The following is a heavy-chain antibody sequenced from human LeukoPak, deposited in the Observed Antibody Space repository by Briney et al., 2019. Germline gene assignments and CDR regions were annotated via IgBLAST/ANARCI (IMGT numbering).Heavy chain of an antibody. CDR1: GFTFSDHY. D-gene: IGHD2-2*01. CDR2: IYYSGST. CDR3: ARHLGLSEIQH. Sequence: GSLRLSCAASGFTFSDHYMDWIRQPPGKGLEWIGSIYYSGSTYYNPSLKSRVTISVDTSKNQFSLKLSSVTAADTAVYYCARHLGLSEIQHWGQGTLVTVSS. J-gene: IGHJ1*01. V-gene: IGHV4-39*01.